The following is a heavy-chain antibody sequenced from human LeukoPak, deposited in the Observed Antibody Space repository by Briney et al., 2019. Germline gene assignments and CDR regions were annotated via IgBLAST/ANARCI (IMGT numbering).Heavy chain of an antibody. CDR1: GFTFSSYA. Sequence: PGGSLRLSCAASGFTFSSYAMGWVRQAPGKGLEWVSAISRSTRTTYYADSVKGRFTTSRDDSKNTLYLQMNSLRAEDTAVYYCAKLGYGDYGNYYYYMDVWGKGTTVTVSS. D-gene: IGHD4-17*01. CDR2: ISRSTRTT. CDR3: AKLGYGDYGNYYYYMDV. V-gene: IGHV3-23*01. J-gene: IGHJ6*03.